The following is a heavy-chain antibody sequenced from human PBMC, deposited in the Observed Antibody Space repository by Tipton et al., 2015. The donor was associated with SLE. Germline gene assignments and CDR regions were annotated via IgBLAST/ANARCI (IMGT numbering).Heavy chain of an antibody. CDR1: GGSISSGSYY. CDR3: ASVAVVSPFDY. CDR2: IYTSGST. Sequence: LGLSCTVSGGSISSGSYYWSWIRQPAGKGLEWIGRIYTSGSTNYNPPLKSRVTISVDTSKIQFSLKLSSVTAADTAVYYCASVAVVSPFDYWGQGTLVTVSS. V-gene: IGHV4-61*02. J-gene: IGHJ4*02. D-gene: IGHD4-23*01.